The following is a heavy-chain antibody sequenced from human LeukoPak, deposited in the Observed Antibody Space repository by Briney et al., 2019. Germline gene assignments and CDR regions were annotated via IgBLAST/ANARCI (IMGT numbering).Heavy chain of an antibody. CDR3: AREGGFGGYDIAFDY. Sequence: ASVKVSCKASGYTFTSYGLSWVRRAPGQGLEWMGWISAYNGNTNYAQKLQGRVTMTTDTSTNTAYMELRSLRSDDTAVYYCAREGGFGGYDIAFDYWGQGTLVTVSS. CDR2: ISAYNGNT. D-gene: IGHD5-12*01. J-gene: IGHJ4*02. CDR1: GYTFTSYG. V-gene: IGHV1-18*01.